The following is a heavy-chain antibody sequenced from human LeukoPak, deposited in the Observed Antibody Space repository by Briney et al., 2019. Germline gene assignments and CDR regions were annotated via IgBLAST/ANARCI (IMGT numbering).Heavy chain of an antibody. Sequence: PGGSLRLSCAASGFTFSSYSMNWVRQAPGKGLEWVSAISDSGDNTYYADSVKGRFTISRDNSKNTLYLQMNSLRAEDTAIYYCAKTSRVAARSHSFDYWGQGTLVTVSS. CDR2: ISDSGDNT. V-gene: IGHV3-23*01. CDR3: AKTSRVAARSHSFDY. J-gene: IGHJ4*02. CDR1: GFTFSSYS. D-gene: IGHD2-15*01.